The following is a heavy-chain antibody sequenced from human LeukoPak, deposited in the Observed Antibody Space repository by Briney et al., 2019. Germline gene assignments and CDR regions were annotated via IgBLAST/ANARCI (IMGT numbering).Heavy chain of an antibody. V-gene: IGHV3-7*01. CDR3: ARDLAGHYYGSGSSFDY. CDR2: IREDGSEK. Sequence: GGSLRLSCAASGFTFSNYWMSWVRQAPGKGLEWVANIREDGSEKYYVDSVKGQFTISRDNAKNSLSLQMDSLRAEDTAVYYCARDLAGHYYGSGSSFDYWGQGTLVTVSS. D-gene: IGHD3-10*01. CDR1: GFTFSNYW. J-gene: IGHJ4*02.